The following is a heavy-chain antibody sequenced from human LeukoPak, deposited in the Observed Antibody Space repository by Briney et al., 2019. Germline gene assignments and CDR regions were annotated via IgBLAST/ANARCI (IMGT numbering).Heavy chain of an antibody. CDR2: ISWNSGSM. J-gene: IGHJ4*02. Sequence: GGSLRLSCAASGFTFDDYAMHWVRQAPGKGLEWVSSISWNSGSMAYADSVKGRFTISRDNAKNSLYLQMNSLRAEDMALYYCARAYPGGYFDYWGQGTLVTVSS. V-gene: IGHV3-9*03. CDR3: ARAYPGGYFDY. CDR1: GFTFDDYA. D-gene: IGHD2-15*01.